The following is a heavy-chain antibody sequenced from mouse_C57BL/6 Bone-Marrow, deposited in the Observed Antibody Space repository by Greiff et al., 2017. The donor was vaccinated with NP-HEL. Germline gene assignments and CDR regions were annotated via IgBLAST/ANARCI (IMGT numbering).Heavy chain of an antibody. CDR2: INPSSGYT. J-gene: IGHJ2*01. CDR3: ARTDLDYYSNFDY. CDR1: GYTFTSYW. V-gene: IGHV1-7*01. Sequence: VQLQQSGAELAKPGASVKLSCKASGYTFTSYWMHWVKQRPGQGLEWIGYINPSSGYTKYNQKFKDKATLTADKSSSTAYMQLSSLTYEDSAVYYCARTDLDYYSNFDYWGQGTTLTVSS. D-gene: IGHD2-5*01.